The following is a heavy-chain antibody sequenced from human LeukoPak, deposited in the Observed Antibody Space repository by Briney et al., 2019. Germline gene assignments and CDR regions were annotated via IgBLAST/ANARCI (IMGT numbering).Heavy chain of an antibody. J-gene: IGHJ4*02. CDR3: ARESVVVITTGYFDY. Sequence: ASVKVSCKASGGTFSSYAISWVRQAPGQGLEWMGRIIPMLGIANYAQKFQGRVTITADKSTSTAYMELSSLGSEDTAVYYCARESVVVITTGYFDYWGQGTLVTVSS. D-gene: IGHD3-22*01. CDR2: IIPMLGIA. V-gene: IGHV1-69*04. CDR1: GGTFSSYA.